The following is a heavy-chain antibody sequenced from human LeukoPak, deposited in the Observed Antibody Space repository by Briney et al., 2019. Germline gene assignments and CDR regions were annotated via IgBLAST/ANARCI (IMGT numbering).Heavy chain of an antibody. CDR1: GGTISSYY. CDR3: ARDGTVATHWFDH. V-gene: IGHV4-59*01. D-gene: IGHD5-12*01. J-gene: IGHJ5*02. Sequence: PAEALSLTCTVSGGTISSYYWSWIRQPPGKGLEWIGYIKSSGSSNYYPSLKSRVTISIATSKTQFSLKLNSVTATDTAVYYCARDGTVATHWFDHWGQGTLVTVSS. CDR2: IKSSGSS.